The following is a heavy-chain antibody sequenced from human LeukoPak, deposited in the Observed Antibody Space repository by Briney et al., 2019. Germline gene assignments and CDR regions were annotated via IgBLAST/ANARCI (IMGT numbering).Heavy chain of an antibody. V-gene: IGHV3-23*01. D-gene: IGHD5-18*01. CDR2: ISGSGGTT. Sequence: AGGSLRLSCAASGFKFSSYVMRWVRQAPGKGLEWVSVISGSGGTTYYADSVKGRFTISRDNSKNTLYLQMNSLRAEDTAEYYSAAARVPEYFQHWGQGTLVTVSS. CDR1: GFKFSSYV. J-gene: IGHJ1*01. CDR3: AAARVPEYFQH.